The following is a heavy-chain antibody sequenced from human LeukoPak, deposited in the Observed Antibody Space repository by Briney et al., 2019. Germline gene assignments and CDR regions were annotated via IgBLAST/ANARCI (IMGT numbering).Heavy chain of an antibody. CDR1: GFTFSSYG. D-gene: IGHD5-12*01. CDR2: ISYDGSNK. CDR3: AKDTHLATILYYFDY. J-gene: IGHJ4*02. V-gene: IGHV3-30*18. Sequence: GGSLRLSCAASGFTFSSYGMHWVRQAPGKGLEWVAVISYDGSNKYYADSVKGRFTISRDNSKNTLYLQMNSLRAEDTAVYYCAKDTHLATILYYFDYWGQGTLVTVSS.